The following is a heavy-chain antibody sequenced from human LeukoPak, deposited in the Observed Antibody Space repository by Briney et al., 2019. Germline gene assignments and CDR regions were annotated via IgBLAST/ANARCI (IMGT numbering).Heavy chain of an antibody. V-gene: IGHV3-23*01. D-gene: IGHD3-22*01. CDR3: AKDYYYDSSYFDY. Sequence: GGSLRLSCAASGFTFSNYAVNWIRQAPGKGLKWVSVISGSGSSIYYTDSVKGRFTISRDNSKNTLYLQMNSLRAEDTAVYYCAKDYYYDSSYFDYWGQGTLVTVSS. CDR1: GFTFSNYA. CDR2: ISGSGSSI. J-gene: IGHJ4*02.